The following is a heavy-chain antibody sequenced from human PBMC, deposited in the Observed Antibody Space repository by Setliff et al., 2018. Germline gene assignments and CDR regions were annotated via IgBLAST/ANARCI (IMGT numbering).Heavy chain of an antibody. CDR1: GFTFRTFS. Sequence: LSLSCAASGFTFRTFSMHWVRQAPGKGLEWVSSISPDSIYIYYADSVKGRLTISRDNAWDSLYLQMNSLGAEDTAVYYCARSPANGGHDAFDIWGRGTMVTVSS. CDR3: ARSPANGGHDAFDI. V-gene: IGHV3-21*01. D-gene: IGHD6-25*01. CDR2: ISPDSIYI. J-gene: IGHJ3*02.